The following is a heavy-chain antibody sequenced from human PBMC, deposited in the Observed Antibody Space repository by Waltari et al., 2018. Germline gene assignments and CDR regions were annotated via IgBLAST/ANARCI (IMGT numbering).Heavy chain of an antibody. Sequence: EVQLVESGGGLVQPGGSLRLSCAASGFTFSSYWMHWVRPAPGKGLVGVYLINMDGRSTSYADAGKGRFTISRDNAKNTLYLQMNSLSAEDTAVYYCARYCSGGSCYSGAFDIWGQGTMVTVSS. J-gene: IGHJ3*02. CDR3: ARYCSGGSCYSGAFDI. CDR1: GFTFSSYW. CDR2: INMDGRST. D-gene: IGHD2-15*01. V-gene: IGHV3-74*01.